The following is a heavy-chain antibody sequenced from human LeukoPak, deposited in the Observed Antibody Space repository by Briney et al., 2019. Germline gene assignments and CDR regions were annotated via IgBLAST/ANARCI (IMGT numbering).Heavy chain of an antibody. CDR3: ARSWYCSSTSCYAIDY. CDR1: GGSFSGYY. J-gene: IGHJ4*02. Sequence: SETLSLTCAVYGGSFSGYYWSWIRQPPGKGLEGIGEINHSGSTNYNPSLNGRVTISVDTSKHQFSLKLSSVTAADTAVYYCARSWYCSSTSCYAIDYWGQGTLVTVSS. V-gene: IGHV4-34*01. CDR2: INHSGST. D-gene: IGHD2-2*01.